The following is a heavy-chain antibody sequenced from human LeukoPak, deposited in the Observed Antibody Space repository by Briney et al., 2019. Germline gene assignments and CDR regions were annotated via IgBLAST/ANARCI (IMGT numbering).Heavy chain of an antibody. Sequence: GESLKISCKGSGYSFTSYWISWARQKPGKGLEWMGIIFPGDSDTRYSPSFQGQVTISADKSISTAYLQWSSLKASDTAMYYCARRLTYDSRAYYCLDYWGQGTLVTVSS. V-gene: IGHV5-51*01. D-gene: IGHD3-22*01. CDR2: IFPGDSDT. CDR1: GYSFTSYW. CDR3: ARRLTYDSRAYYCLDY. J-gene: IGHJ4*02.